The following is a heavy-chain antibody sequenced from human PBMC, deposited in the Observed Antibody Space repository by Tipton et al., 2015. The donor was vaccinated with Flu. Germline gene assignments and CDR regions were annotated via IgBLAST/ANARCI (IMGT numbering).Heavy chain of an antibody. CDR3: ARGASSGWFDP. D-gene: IGHD2-8*02. CDR1: GGSIISSDYY. Sequence: SLTCTVSGGSIISSDYYWGWIRQPPGKGLEWIGSIYLSGSTDYNPTLKSPVTILLDTSKNQFSLKLSSVTAADTAVYYCARGASSGWFDPWGQGTLVTVSS. J-gene: IGHJ5*02. V-gene: IGHV4-39*07. CDR2: IYLSGST.